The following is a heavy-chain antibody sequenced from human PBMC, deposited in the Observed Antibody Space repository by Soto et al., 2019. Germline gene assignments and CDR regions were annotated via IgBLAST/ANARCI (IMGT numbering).Heavy chain of an antibody. Sequence: EVQLLESGGGLVQPGGSLRLSCAASGFTFSSYAMSWVRQAPGKGLEWVSAISGSGGSTYYADSVKGRFTISRDNSKNTLYLQMNSLRVEDMAVYYCAKDKRSYSYHGMDVWGQGTTVTVSS. CDR2: ISGSGGST. J-gene: IGHJ6*02. CDR3: AKDKRSYSYHGMDV. CDR1: GFTFSSYA. V-gene: IGHV3-23*01.